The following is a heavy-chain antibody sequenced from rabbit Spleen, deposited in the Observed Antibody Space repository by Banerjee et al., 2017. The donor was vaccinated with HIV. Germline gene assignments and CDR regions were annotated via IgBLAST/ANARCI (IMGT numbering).Heavy chain of an antibody. CDR1: GVSFSSNYY. D-gene: IGHD1-1*01. Sequence: QQQLEESGGGLVKPGGTLTLTCTASGVSFSSNYYMCWVRQAPGKGLEWIACIDGGSSSFTYFANWAKGRFTISKASSTTVTLQMTSLTAADTATYFCARDTSSSFSSYGMDLWGPGTLVTVS. CDR3: ARDTSSSFSSYGMDL. CDR2: IDGGSSSFT. J-gene: IGHJ6*01. V-gene: IGHV1S45*01.